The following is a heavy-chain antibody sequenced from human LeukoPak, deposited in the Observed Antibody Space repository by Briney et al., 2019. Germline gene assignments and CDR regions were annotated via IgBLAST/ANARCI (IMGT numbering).Heavy chain of an antibody. D-gene: IGHD6-6*01. V-gene: IGHV3-23*01. Sequence: PGGSLTLSCAASGFTFSNAWMSWVRQAPGKGLEWVSAISGSGGSTYYADSVKGRFIISRDNSKNTLYVQMNSLRAEDTAVYYCAKDGQYSSSSPYYFDYWGQGTLVTVSS. CDR2: ISGSGGST. CDR1: GFTFSNAW. CDR3: AKDGQYSSSSPYYFDY. J-gene: IGHJ4*02.